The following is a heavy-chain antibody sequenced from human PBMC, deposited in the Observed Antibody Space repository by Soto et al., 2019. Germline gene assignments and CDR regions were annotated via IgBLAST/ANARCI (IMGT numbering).Heavy chain of an antibody. D-gene: IGHD3-22*01. CDR3: ASLWDYDSSGYY. V-gene: IGHV1-69*02. Sequence: WASVKVSCKASGGTFSSYTISWVRQAPGQGLEWMGRIIPILGIANYAQKFQGRVTITADKSTSTAYMELSSLRSEDTAVYYCASLWDYDSSGYYWGQGTLVTVSS. CDR2: IIPILGIA. J-gene: IGHJ4*02. CDR1: GGTFSSYT.